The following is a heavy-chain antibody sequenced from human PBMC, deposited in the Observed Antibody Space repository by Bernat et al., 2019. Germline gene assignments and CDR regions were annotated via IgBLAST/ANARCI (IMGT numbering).Heavy chain of an antibody. V-gene: IGHV3-30*03. CDR2: ISYDGSNK. Sequence: QVQLVESGGGVVQPGRSLRLSCAASGFTSSSYGMHWVRQAPGKGLEWVAVISYDGSNKYYADSVKGRFTISRDNSKNTLYLQMNSLRAEDTAVYYCVLGGSSWLYYYGMDVWGQGTTVTVSS. CDR1: GFTSSSYG. CDR3: VLGGSSWLYYYGMDV. J-gene: IGHJ6*02. D-gene: IGHD6-13*01.